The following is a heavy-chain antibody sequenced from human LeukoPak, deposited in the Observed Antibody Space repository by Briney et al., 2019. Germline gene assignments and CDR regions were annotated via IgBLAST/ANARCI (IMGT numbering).Heavy chain of an antibody. CDR1: DGSISSSSYY. J-gene: IGHJ6*03. V-gene: IGHV4-39*01. CDR3: ARISCSGGSCSRYYYYYYYMDV. CDR2: IYYSGST. Sequence: PSETLSLTCTVSDGSISSSSYYWGWIRQPPGKGLEWIGSIYYSGSTYYNLSLKSRVTISVDTSKNQFSLKLSSVTAADTAVYYCARISCSGGSCSRYYYYYYYMDVWGKGTTVTVSS. D-gene: IGHD2-15*01.